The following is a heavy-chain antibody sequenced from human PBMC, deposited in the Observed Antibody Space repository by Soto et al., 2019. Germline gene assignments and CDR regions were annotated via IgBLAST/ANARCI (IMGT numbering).Heavy chain of an antibody. CDR3: ARVRSGGFTFDY. CDR2: IYYSGGT. Sequence: SSETLSLTCTVSGGSISSYYWSWIRQPPGKGLEWIGYIYYSGGTNYNPSLKSRVTISVDTSKNQFSLKLSSVTAADTAVYYCARVRSGGFTFDYWGQGTLVTVS. V-gene: IGHV4-59*01. D-gene: IGHD2-15*01. J-gene: IGHJ4*02. CDR1: GGSISSYY.